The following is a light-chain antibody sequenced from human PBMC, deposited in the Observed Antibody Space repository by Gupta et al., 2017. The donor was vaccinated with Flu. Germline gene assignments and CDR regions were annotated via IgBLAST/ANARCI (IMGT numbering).Light chain of an antibody. J-gene: IGKJ4*01. Sequence: EVVLTQSPATLSLSPGESATLSCRASQSVTTFLAWYQQKPGQAPRLLIYDASNRVSGIPAKFSGSGSGTDFTLSISSLEPEDSAVYYCQQRGNWPLTFGGGTKVEI. CDR3: QQRGNWPLT. V-gene: IGKV3-11*01. CDR1: QSVTTF. CDR2: DAS.